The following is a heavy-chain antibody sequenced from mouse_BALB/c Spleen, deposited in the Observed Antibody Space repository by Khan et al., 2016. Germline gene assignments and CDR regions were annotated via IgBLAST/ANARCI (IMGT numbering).Heavy chain of an antibody. CDR1: GFTFSSYT. CDR3: ARGGTYYLDY. D-gene: IGHD2-14*01. CDR2: ISSGGGNT. Sequence: EVELVESGGGLVKPGGSLKLSCAASGFTFSSYTMSWVRQTPEKRLEWVATISSGGGNTYYPDSVKGRFTISRDNAKNNLYLQMSSLRSEDTALYYCARGGTYYLDYWGQGTTLTVSS. V-gene: IGHV5-9*03. J-gene: IGHJ2*01.